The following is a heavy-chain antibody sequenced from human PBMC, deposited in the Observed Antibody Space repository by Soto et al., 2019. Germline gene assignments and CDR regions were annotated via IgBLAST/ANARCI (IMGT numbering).Heavy chain of an antibody. CDR2: IYWDDDK. J-gene: IGHJ4*02. CDR1: GFSLSTSGVG. D-gene: IGHD4-17*01. V-gene: IGHV2-5*02. Sequence: QITLKESGPTLVKPTQTLTLTCTFSGFSLSTSGVGVGWIRQPPGKALAWLALIYWDDDKRYSPSLKSRLTITMDTSKNHVVLTMTNRDPVDTATYFCAHYFYGVTDYWGQGTLVTVSS. CDR3: AHYFYGVTDY.